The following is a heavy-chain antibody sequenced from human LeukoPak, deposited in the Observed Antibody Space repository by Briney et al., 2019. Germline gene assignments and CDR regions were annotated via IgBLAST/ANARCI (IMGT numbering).Heavy chain of an antibody. V-gene: IGHV3-53*01. CDR3: ASGSGSYRTPYYYMDV. J-gene: IGHJ6*03. CDR1: GFTVSSNC. D-gene: IGHD3-10*01. Sequence: TGGSLRLSCVASGFTVSSNCMSWVRQAPGKGLEWVSVIYSGGSTYYADSVKGRFTIFRDNSKNTLYLQMNSLRAEDTAVYYCASGSGSYRTPYYYMDVWGTGTTVTVSS. CDR2: IYSGGST.